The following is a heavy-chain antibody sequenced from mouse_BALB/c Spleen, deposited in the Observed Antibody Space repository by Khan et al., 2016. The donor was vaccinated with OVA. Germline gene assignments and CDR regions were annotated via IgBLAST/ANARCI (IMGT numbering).Heavy chain of an antibody. Sequence: QVQLKQSGPGLVAPSQSLSITCTVSGFSLTDYGVSWIRQPPGKGLEWLGAIWGGGSTYYNSALKSSQTISKDNSKSQVFLKMNSLQIDDTAMYYCAEEDYGSSSFDYWGQGTTLTVSS. CDR1: GFSLTDYG. CDR3: AEEDYGSSSFDY. D-gene: IGHD1-1*01. CDR2: IWGGGST. J-gene: IGHJ2*01. V-gene: IGHV2-6-5*01.